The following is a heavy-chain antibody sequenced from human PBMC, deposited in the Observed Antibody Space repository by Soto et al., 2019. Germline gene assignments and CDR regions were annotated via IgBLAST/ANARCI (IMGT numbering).Heavy chain of an antibody. CDR1: GGTLNNYA. V-gene: IGHV1-69*01. Sequence: QVQLVQSGAEVKKPGSSVNVSCKASGGTLNNYAISWVRQAPGQGLEWMGGIIPIFGTTNYGQNFKGRVTITADESTNTAYMELSSLTSDDTAIYYCARRGESWCGDCYSLWSFDLWGRGTLVSVTS. CDR2: IIPIFGTT. D-gene: IGHD2-21*02. J-gene: IGHJ2*01. CDR3: ARRGESWCGDCYSLWSFDL.